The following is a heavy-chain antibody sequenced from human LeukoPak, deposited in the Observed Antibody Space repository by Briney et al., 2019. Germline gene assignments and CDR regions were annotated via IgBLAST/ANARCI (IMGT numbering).Heavy chain of an antibody. J-gene: IGHJ4*02. V-gene: IGHV1-2*02. D-gene: IGHD3-22*01. Sequence: ASVKVSCKASGYTFTGYYMHWVRQAPGQGLEWMGWINPNSGGTNYAQKFQGRVTMTRDTSTSTVYMELSSLRSEDTAVYYCARDHYYDSSGYLYWGQGTLVTVSS. CDR3: ARDHYYDSSGYLY. CDR1: GYTFTGYY. CDR2: INPNSGGT.